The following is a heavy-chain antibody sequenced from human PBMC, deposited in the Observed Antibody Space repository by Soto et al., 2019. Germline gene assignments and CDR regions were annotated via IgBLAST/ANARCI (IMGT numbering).Heavy chain of an antibody. D-gene: IGHD3-10*01. J-gene: IGHJ4*02. CDR3: VKESGFGSGTPPIFDS. Sequence: GGSLRLSCTASGFTFGRFAMSWVRQAQGRGLEWVSAISGGGEKTNYRESMRGRLTISRDNFKNTLDLQMTSLRAEDTAIYYCVKESGFGSGTPPIFDSWGQGTLVTVSS. V-gene: IGHV3-23*01. CDR2: ISGGGEKT. CDR1: GFTFGRFA.